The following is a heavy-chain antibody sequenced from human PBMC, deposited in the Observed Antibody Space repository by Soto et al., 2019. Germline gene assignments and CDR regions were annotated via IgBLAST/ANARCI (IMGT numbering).Heavy chain of an antibody. Sequence: EVQLVESGGGLVQPGGSLRLSCAASGFPFGSYEMHWVRQVPGKGLEWISYIGTSGTNILYADSVKGRFSISRDDAKNSLYLQMNSLRAEDTGVYYCASPQTKVPGDYWGQGTLVTVS. CDR2: IGTSGTNI. CDR3: ASPQTKVPGDY. J-gene: IGHJ4*02. V-gene: IGHV3-48*03. D-gene: IGHD2-2*01. CDR1: GFPFGSYE.